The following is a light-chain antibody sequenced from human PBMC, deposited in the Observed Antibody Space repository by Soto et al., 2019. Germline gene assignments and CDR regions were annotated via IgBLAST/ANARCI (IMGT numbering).Light chain of an antibody. CDR2: ATS. CDR1: QGIAPY. CDR3: QKYNSVPLT. Sequence: QMTQSPSSLSAFVGDRVTITCRASQGIAPYLAWFQQKPGKVPKLLIYATSTLQSGVPSRFSGSGSGTDFTLTISSLQPEDVGTFYCQKYNSVPLTFGGGTKVDIK. V-gene: IGKV1-27*01. J-gene: IGKJ4*01.